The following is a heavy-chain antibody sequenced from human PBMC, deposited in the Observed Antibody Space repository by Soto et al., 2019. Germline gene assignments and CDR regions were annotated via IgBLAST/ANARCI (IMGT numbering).Heavy chain of an antibody. Sequence: QVQLVQSGAEVKKPGSSVKVSCKASGGTFSSYTISWVRQAPGQGLEWMGRIIPILGIANYAQKFQGRVTLTADKSTSTAYMELSSLRSEDTAVYYCASLMSSGYCYGMDVWGQGTTVTVSS. CDR3: ASLMSSGYCYGMDV. CDR1: GGTFSSYT. V-gene: IGHV1-69*02. J-gene: IGHJ6*02. D-gene: IGHD3-10*01. CDR2: IIPILGIA.